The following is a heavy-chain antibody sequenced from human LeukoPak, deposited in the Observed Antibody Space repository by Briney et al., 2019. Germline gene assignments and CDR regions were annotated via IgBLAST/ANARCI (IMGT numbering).Heavy chain of an antibody. CDR1: GFTFSSYA. D-gene: IGHD4-23*01. CDR2: ISGSGGST. Sequence: GGSLRLSCAASGFTFSSYAMSWVRQAPGRGLEWVSAISGSGGSTYYADSVKGRFTISRYNSKNTLYLQMNSLRAEDTAVYDCASDYGGNSGAFDIWGQGTMVTVSS. V-gene: IGHV3-23*01. CDR3: ASDYGGNSGAFDI. J-gene: IGHJ3*02.